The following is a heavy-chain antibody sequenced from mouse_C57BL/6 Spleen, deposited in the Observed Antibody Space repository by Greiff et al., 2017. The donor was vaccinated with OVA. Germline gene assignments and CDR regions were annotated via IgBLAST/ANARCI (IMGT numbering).Heavy chain of an antibody. CDR3: ARWDADAMDY. D-gene: IGHD4-1*01. Sequence: EVQLQQSGPELVKPGASVKISCTASGYTFTDYYMNWVQQSPGKSLEWIGDINPNNGGTSYNQKFKGKATLTVDKSSSTAYMDLRSLTSEDSAVYYCARWDADAMDYWGQGTSVTVSS. V-gene: IGHV1-26*01. J-gene: IGHJ4*01. CDR1: GYTFTDYY. CDR2: INPNNGGT.